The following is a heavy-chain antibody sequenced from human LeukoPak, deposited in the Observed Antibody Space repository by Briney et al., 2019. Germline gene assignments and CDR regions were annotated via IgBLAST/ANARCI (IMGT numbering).Heavy chain of an antibody. Sequence: SETLSLTCTVSGGSISSSSYYWGWIRQPPGKGLEWIGRIYTSGSTNYNPSLKSRVTMSVDTSKNQFSLKLSSVTAADTAVYYCARGDSSSSVLYYYYYMDVWGKGTTVTVSS. V-gene: IGHV4-61*05. CDR3: ARGDSSSSVLYYYYYMDV. D-gene: IGHD6-6*01. CDR2: IYTSGST. CDR1: GGSISSSSYY. J-gene: IGHJ6*03.